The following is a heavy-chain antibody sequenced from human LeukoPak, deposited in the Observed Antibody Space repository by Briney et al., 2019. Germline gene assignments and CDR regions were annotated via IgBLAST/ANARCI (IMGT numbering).Heavy chain of an antibody. D-gene: IGHD2-2*01. CDR3: ARDIVVAPAAMYY. Sequence: ASVKVSFKASGYTFTSYHMHWVRQAPGQGLEWMGIINPSGGSTSYAQKFQGRVTMTRDTSTSTVYMELSSLRSEDTAVYNCARDIVVAPAAMYYWGQGTLVTVSS. CDR2: INPSGGST. CDR1: GYTFTSYH. J-gene: IGHJ4*02. V-gene: IGHV1-46*01.